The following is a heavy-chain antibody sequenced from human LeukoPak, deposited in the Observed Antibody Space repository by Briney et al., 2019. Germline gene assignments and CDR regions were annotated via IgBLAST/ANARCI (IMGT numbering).Heavy chain of an antibody. CDR2: MNPNSGNT. Sequence: ASVKVSCKASGYTFTSYDINWVRQATGQGLEWMGWMNPNSGNTGYAQKFQGRVIMTRNTSISTAYMELSSLRSEDTAVYYCARGGAHYYDSSGYSDYWGQGTLVTVSS. J-gene: IGHJ4*02. V-gene: IGHV1-8*01. D-gene: IGHD3-22*01. CDR3: ARGGAHYYDSSGYSDY. CDR1: GYTFTSYD.